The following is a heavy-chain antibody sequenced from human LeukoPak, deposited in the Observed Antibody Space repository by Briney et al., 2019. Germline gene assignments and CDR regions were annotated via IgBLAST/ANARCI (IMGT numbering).Heavy chain of an antibody. Sequence: AGGSLRLSCAASGFTFSSYWMHWVRQAPGKGLVWVSRINSDGITTSYADSVKGRFTISRDNAKNSLYLQMNSLRAEDTAVYYCASITMVRVPYWGQGTLVTVSS. CDR1: GFTFSSYW. J-gene: IGHJ4*02. CDR3: ASITMVRVPY. D-gene: IGHD3-10*01. V-gene: IGHV3-74*01. CDR2: INSDGITT.